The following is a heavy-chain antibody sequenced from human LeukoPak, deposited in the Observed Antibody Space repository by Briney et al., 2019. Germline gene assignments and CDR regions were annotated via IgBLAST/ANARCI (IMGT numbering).Heavy chain of an antibody. CDR3: TTRRQDGW. D-gene: IGHD2-15*01. J-gene: IGHJ4*02. Sequence: GGSLRLSRGGSGFTFNDARMSRVPPAPGKGPEWVGRIKSKSDGGTIDYAAPVKGRFTISRDDSRNTLYLQMNSLKTEDTAVYYCTTRRQDGWWGQGTLVTVS. CDR2: IKSKSDGGTI. CDR1: GFTFNDAR. V-gene: IGHV3-15*01.